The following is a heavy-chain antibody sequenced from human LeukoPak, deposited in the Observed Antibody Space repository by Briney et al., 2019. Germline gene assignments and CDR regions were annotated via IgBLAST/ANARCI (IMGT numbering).Heavy chain of an antibody. Sequence: GGSLRLSCAASGFTFSNAWMSWVRQAPGKGLEWVGRIKSKTDGGTTDYAAPVKGRFTISRDDSKNTLYLQMNSLKTEDTAVYYCTTAGYYYGSGSWVLDAFDIWGQGTMVTVSS. CDR3: TTAGYYYGSGSWVLDAFDI. CDR2: IKSKTDGGTT. V-gene: IGHV3-15*01. CDR1: GFTFSNAW. D-gene: IGHD3-10*01. J-gene: IGHJ3*02.